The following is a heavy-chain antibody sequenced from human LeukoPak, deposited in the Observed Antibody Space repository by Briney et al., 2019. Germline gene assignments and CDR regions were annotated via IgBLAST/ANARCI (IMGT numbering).Heavy chain of an antibody. V-gene: IGHV4-59*01. CDR1: SGSTNSFY. D-gene: IGHD3-10*01. CDR3: ARLARLSLIRGVTGYHSLDV. J-gene: IGHJ6*04. CDR2: IYYSGTT. Sequence: SETLSLTCTVSSGSTNSFYWSWIRQPPGGGLEWVGYIYYSGTTNYNPSLKRRVTISIDTSKNQFSLKLSSVTAANTAVYYCARLARLSLIRGVTGYHSLDVWGKGTKVTVSS.